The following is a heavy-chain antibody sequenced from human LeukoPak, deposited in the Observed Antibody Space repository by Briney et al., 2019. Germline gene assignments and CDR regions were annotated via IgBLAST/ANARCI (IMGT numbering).Heavy chain of an antibody. V-gene: IGHV4-39*01. Sequence: SETLSLTCTVSGGSITRSGYHWGWIRQPPGKGLEWIGSIDYSGGTYYNPSLKSRVTTSVDTSKNQFSLKLSSVTAADTAVYYCARHHLELPRFDPWGQGTLVTVSS. D-gene: IGHD1-7*01. CDR1: GGSITRSGYH. CDR3: ARHHLELPRFDP. CDR2: IDYSGGT. J-gene: IGHJ5*02.